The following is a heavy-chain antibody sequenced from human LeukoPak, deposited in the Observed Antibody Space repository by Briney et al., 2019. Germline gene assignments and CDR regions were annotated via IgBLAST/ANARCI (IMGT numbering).Heavy chain of an antibody. CDR2: IYSSGTT. V-gene: IGHV4-39*01. D-gene: IGHD3-16*01. J-gene: IGHJ3*01. CDR3: ARLHESRGAFGF. Sequence: SETLSLTCTVSGGSISSSGFYWGWIRQPPGKGLEWIGIIYSSGTTYHNSSLKSRLSISVDTSRNQFSLKLSSVTAADTAVYYCARLHESRGAFGFWGQGTVVTVSS. CDR1: GGSISSSGFY.